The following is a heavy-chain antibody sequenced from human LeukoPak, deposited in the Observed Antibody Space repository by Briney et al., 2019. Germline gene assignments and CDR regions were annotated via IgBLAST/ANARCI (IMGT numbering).Heavy chain of an antibody. CDR3: AKDKEQWYSSGWPDY. CDR2: ISWNSGSI. J-gene: IGHJ4*02. V-gene: IGHV3-9*01. CDR1: GFTFDDYA. D-gene: IGHD6-19*01. Sequence: PGGSLRLSCAASGFTFDDYAMHWVRQAPGKGLEWVSGISWNSGSIGYADSVKGRFTISGDNAKNSLYLQMNSLRAEDTALYYCAKDKEQWYSSGWPDYWGQGTLVTVSS.